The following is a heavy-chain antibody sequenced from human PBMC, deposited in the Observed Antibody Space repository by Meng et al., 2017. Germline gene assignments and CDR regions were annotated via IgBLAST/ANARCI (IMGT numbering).Heavy chain of an antibody. D-gene: IGHD2-8*01. J-gene: IGHJ4*02. CDR2: IYTSGNT. CDR1: GDSISNYY. CDR3: ARDVVMGGEWAFDY. Sequence: SETLSLTCTVSGDSISNYYWSWIRQPAGKGLEWIGRIYTSGNTNYNPSLKSRITMSVDTSKNQFSLNLSSVTATDTAVYYCARDVVMGGEWAFDYWGQGMLVTFSS. V-gene: IGHV4-4*07.